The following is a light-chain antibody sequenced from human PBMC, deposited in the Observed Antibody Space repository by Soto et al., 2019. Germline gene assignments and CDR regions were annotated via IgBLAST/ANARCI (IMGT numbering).Light chain of an antibody. CDR2: DVS. CDR1: SSDVGGYNY. V-gene: IGLV2-14*01. J-gene: IGLJ1*01. Sequence: QSALTQPASVSGSPGQSITISCTGTSSDVGGYNYVSWYQQHPGKAPKLMIYDVSNRPSGVSNRFSGSKSGNTASLTISGLQADDEADYHCSSYTSSSTPYVFGTGTKLTVL. CDR3: SSYTSSSTPYV.